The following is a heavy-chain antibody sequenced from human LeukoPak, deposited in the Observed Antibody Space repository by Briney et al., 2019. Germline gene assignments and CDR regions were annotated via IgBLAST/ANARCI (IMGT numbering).Heavy chain of an antibody. Sequence: SVNVSCKASGGTFSSYAISWVRQAPGQGLEWMGGIIPIFGTANYAQKFQGRVTITADESTSTAYMELSSLRSEDTAVYYCASLDCSGGSCYPEYYYYGMDVWGQGTTVTVSS. J-gene: IGHJ6*02. CDR1: GGTFSSYA. CDR3: ASLDCSGGSCYPEYYYYGMDV. D-gene: IGHD2-15*01. V-gene: IGHV1-69*13. CDR2: IIPIFGTA.